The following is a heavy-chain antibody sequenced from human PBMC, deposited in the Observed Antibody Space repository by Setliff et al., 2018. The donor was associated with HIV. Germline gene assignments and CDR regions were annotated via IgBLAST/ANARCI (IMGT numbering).Heavy chain of an antibody. J-gene: IGHJ6*02. CDR1: GFTFSTYT. D-gene: IGHD1-26*01. Sequence: GGSLRLSCAASGFTFSTYTMNWVRQAPGAGLEWVSGISGGSDHIFYADSVMGRFTISRDNAKNLLYLQMNSLRAEDTAMYFCARPTNIDTLYYGSQTFYMYYYGLDVWGQGTTVTVSS. CDR3: ARPTNIDTLYYGSQTFYMYYYGLDV. V-gene: IGHV3-21*01. CDR2: ISGGSDHI.